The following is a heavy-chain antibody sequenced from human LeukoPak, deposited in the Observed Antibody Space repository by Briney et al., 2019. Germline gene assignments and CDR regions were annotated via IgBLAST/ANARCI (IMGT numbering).Heavy chain of an antibody. J-gene: IGHJ4*02. CDR2: ISGRSGGT. Sequence: GGSLRLSCAASGFIFSNYAMYWVRQAPGKGLEWGSAISGRSGGTYYADSVKGRFTISRDSSKNTLYLQMNSLRADDTAVYYCAKWGDYDVLTGYYVSDFWGQGTLVTVSS. CDR3: AKWGDYDVLTGYYVSDF. D-gene: IGHD3-9*01. CDR1: GFIFSNYA. V-gene: IGHV3-23*01.